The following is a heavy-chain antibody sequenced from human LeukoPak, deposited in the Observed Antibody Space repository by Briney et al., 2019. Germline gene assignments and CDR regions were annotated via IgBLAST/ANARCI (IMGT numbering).Heavy chain of an antibody. CDR2: VSSSSSYI. D-gene: IGHD3-10*01. CDR1: GFTFSSYS. J-gene: IGHJ3*02. V-gene: IGHV3-21*01. Sequence: PGGSLRLSCAASGFTFSSYSMNWVRQAPGKGLEWVSSVSSSSSYIYYADSVKGRFTISRDNAKNSLYLQMNSLRAEDTAVYYCARAGPNYYGSGSYFRGDAFDIWGQGTMVTVSS. CDR3: ARAGPNYYGSGSYFRGDAFDI.